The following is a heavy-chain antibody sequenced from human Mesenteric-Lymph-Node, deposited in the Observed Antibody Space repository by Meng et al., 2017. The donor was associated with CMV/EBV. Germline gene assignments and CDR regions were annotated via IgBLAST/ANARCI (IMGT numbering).Heavy chain of an antibody. Sequence: SETLSLTCTVSGGSVISDSFFWSWIRQPPGKGLEWIGEINHPGSTNYNPTLQSRVTISVDTSKNQFSLKLSSVTAADTAVYYCARDLDILTGNQTPWGQGTLVTVSS. J-gene: IGHJ5*02. CDR3: ARDLDILTGNQTP. D-gene: IGHD3-9*01. V-gene: IGHV4-39*07. CDR1: GGSVISDSFF. CDR2: INHPGST.